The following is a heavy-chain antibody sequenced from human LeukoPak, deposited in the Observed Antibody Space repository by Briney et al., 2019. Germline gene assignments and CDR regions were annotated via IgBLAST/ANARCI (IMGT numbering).Heavy chain of an antibody. CDR2: ISWDGGST. J-gene: IGHJ6*03. V-gene: IGHV3-43*01. CDR1: GFTFDDYT. CDR3: AKDGWTLNRGYSYGGLGYMDV. Sequence: GGSLRLSCAASGFTFDDYTMHWVRQAPGKGLEWVSLISWDGGSTYYADSVKGRFTISRDNSKNSLYLQMNSLRTEDTALYYCAKDGWTLNRGYSYGGLGYMDVWGKGTTVTVSS. D-gene: IGHD5-18*01.